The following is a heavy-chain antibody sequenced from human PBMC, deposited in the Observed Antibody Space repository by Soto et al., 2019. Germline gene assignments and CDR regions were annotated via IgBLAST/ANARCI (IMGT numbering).Heavy chain of an antibody. CDR3: ARGPVACRIDY. V-gene: IGHV1-18*01. D-gene: IGHD6-19*01. CDR1: GYTFTSYG. Sequence: GASGKVSCKASGYTFTSYGVSGVRQAPGEGLEWMGWISAYNGNTNYAKKLQGRVTMNTDTSTSTAYMELRSQRSDDTAVYYCARGPVACRIDYWGQGPLVAVS. CDR2: ISAYNGNT. J-gene: IGHJ4*02.